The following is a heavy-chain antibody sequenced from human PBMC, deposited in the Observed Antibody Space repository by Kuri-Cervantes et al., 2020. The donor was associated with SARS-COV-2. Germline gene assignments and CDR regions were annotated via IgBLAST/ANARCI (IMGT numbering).Heavy chain of an antibody. CDR3: ARDGSGSYSWFDP. CDR1: GFTFSSYG. D-gene: IGHD1-26*01. V-gene: IGHV3-30*02. Sequence: GESLKISCAASGFTFSSYGMHWVRQAPGKGLGWVAFIRYDGSNKYYADSVKGRFTISRDNSKNTLYLQMNSLRAEDTAVYYCARDGSGSYSWFDPWGQGTLVTVSS. J-gene: IGHJ5*02. CDR2: IRYDGSNK.